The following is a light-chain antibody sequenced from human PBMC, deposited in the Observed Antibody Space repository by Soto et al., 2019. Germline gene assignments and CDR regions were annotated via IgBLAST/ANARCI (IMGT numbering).Light chain of an antibody. J-gene: IGLJ1*01. CDR2: VGSGGIVG. CDR3: GADHGTGSTFVYV. V-gene: IGLV9-49*01. CDR1: SGYSNYK. Sequence: QPVLTQPPSASASLGASVTLTCTLSSGYSNYKVDWYQQRPGKGPRFVMRVGSGGIVGSKGDGIPDRFSVLGSGLNRYLTIKNIQEEYESDFHCGADHGTGSTFVYVFGTGTKLTVL.